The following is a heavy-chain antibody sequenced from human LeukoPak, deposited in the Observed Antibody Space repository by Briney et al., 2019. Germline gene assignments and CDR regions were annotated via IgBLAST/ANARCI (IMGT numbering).Heavy chain of an antibody. Sequence: SETLSLTCTVSGGSISSYFWSWIRQPPGKGLEWIGYIYYSGSTKYNPSLKSRVTMSVDTSKNQFSLKLTSVTAADTAVYYCARLYTAMFTLDDWGQGTLVTVSS. CDR2: IYYSGST. CDR1: GGSISSYF. J-gene: IGHJ4*02. CDR3: ARLYTAMFTLDD. V-gene: IGHV4-59*01. D-gene: IGHD5-18*01.